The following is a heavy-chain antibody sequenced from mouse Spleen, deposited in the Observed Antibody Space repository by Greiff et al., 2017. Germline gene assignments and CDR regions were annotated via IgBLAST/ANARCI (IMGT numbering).Heavy chain of an antibody. Sequence: VQLQQPGAELVKPGASVKLSCKASGYTFTSYWMHWVKQRPGQGLEWIGMIHPNSGSTNYNEKFKSKATLTVDKSSSTAYMQLSSLTSEDSAVYYCARDRGNPAWFAYWGQGTLVTVSA. CDR1: GYTFTSYW. CDR2: IHPNSGST. V-gene: IGHV1-64*01. J-gene: IGHJ3*01. CDR3: ARDRGNPAWFAY. D-gene: IGHD2-1*01.